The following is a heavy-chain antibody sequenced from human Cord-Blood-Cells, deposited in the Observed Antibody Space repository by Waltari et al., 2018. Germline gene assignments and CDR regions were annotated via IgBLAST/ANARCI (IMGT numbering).Heavy chain of an antibody. V-gene: IGHV4-39*01. D-gene: IGHD6-13*01. CDR2: IYYSGST. Sequence: QLQLQESGPGLVKPSETLSLTCTVPGGSISSSSYYSGWLRQPPGKGLEWIGSIYYSGSTYYNPSLKSRVTISVDTSKNQFSLKLSSVTAADTAVYYCARQYSSSWYYFDYWGQGTLVTVSS. CDR3: ARQYSSSWYYFDY. CDR1: GGSISSSSYY. J-gene: IGHJ4*02.